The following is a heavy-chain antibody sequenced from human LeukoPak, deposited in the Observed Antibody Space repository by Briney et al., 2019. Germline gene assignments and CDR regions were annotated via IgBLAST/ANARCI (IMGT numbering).Heavy chain of an antibody. CDR3: ARLNSGTYLDY. Sequence: QTLSLTCTFSGFSLSTSGMRVSWIRQPPGKALEWLARIDWDDDKFYSTSLKTRLTISKDTSKNQVVLTMTNMGPVDTATYYCARLNSGTYLDYWGQGTLVTVSS. J-gene: IGHJ4*02. CDR2: IDWDDDK. V-gene: IGHV2-70*04. CDR1: GFSLSTSGMR. D-gene: IGHD1-26*01.